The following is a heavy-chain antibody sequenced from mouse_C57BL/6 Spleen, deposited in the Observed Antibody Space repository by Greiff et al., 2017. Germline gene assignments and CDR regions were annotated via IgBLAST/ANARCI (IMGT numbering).Heavy chain of an antibody. Sequence: VQLQQPGAELVMPGASVKLSCKASGYTFTSYWMHWVKQRPGQGLEWIGEIDPSDSYTNYNQKFKGKSTLTVDKSSSTAYMQLSSLTSEDSAVYYCARIEGGGYFDVWGTGTTVTVSS. CDR3: ARIEGGGYFDV. CDR2: IDPSDSYT. V-gene: IGHV1-69*01. CDR1: GYTFTSYW. J-gene: IGHJ1*03.